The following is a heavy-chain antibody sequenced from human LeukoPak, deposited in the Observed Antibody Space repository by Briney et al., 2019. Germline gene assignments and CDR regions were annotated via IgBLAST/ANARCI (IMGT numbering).Heavy chain of an antibody. Sequence: GSLRLSCAASGFSFSSYGMHWVRQAPGKGLEWVAFIRYDGSYKYYTEYTKGRFSISRDNSKNTLSLQMNSLRAEDTAVYYCAKPAYSGSYYYFDYWGQGTLVTVSS. CDR2: IRYDGSYK. CDR1: GFSFSSYG. J-gene: IGHJ4*02. D-gene: IGHD1-26*01. V-gene: IGHV3-30*02. CDR3: AKPAYSGSYYYFDY.